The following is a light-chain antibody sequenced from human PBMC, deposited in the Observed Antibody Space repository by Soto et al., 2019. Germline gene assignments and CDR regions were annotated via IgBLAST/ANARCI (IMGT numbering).Light chain of an antibody. CDR3: QQYNSWLWT. CDR2: GAS. J-gene: IGKJ1*01. CDR1: QGVSSK. Sequence: EIVMTQSPATLSVSPGEGATLSCRASQGVSSKLAWYQQKPGQAPRLLIYGASTRATGIPARFSGSGSGTEFTLIISSLQSEDSAVYYCQQYNSWLWTFGQGTKVEIK. V-gene: IGKV3-15*01.